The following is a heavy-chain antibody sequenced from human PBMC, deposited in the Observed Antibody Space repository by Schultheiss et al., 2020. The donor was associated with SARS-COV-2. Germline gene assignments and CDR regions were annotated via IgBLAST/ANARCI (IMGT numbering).Heavy chain of an antibody. D-gene: IGHD1-20*01. Sequence: ASVKVSCKASGYTFTGYYMHWVRQAPGQGLEWMGWMNPNSGNTGYAQKLQGRVTMTTDISTSTSFMELRSLRSDDTAVYYCASVPNSNWNDGYWGQGTLVTVSS. J-gene: IGHJ4*02. CDR3: ASVPNSNWNDGY. V-gene: IGHV1-18*04. CDR1: GYTFTGYY. CDR2: MNPNSGNT.